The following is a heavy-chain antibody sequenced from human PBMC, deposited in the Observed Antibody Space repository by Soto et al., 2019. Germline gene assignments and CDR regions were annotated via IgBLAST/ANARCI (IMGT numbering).Heavy chain of an antibody. CDR2: IKPDGSET. V-gene: IGHV3-7*03. J-gene: IGHJ4*02. CDR1: GLTFSGHC. CDR3: TSRPSGMTYHAVFDF. D-gene: IGHD2-21*02. Sequence: SLILSCAPSGLTFSGHCMTWVRQTPGEGLQWVAAIKPDGSETFYVDSVKGRFTISRDNARNSLFLQMDSLRAEDTAVYYCTSRPSGMTYHAVFDFWGQGTLVTVSS.